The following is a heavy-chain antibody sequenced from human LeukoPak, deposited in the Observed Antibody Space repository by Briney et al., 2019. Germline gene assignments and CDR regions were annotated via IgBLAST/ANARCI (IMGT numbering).Heavy chain of an antibody. CDR2: TSGSGGST. J-gene: IGHJ4*02. D-gene: IGHD6-13*01. CDR3: AKDLGIAAAGPLFDY. Sequence: GGSLRLSCAASGFTFSSYAMSWVRQAPGKGLEWVSATSGSGGSTYYADSVKGRFTISRDNSKNTLYLQMNSLRAEDTAVYYCAKDLGIAAAGPLFDYWGQGTLVTVSS. CDR1: GFTFSSYA. V-gene: IGHV3-23*01.